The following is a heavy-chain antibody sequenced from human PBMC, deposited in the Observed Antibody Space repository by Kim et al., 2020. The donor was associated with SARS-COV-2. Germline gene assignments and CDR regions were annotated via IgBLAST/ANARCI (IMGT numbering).Heavy chain of an antibody. CDR1: GGSISSYY. J-gene: IGHJ3*02. V-gene: IGHV4-59*12. D-gene: IGHD2-15*01. CDR3: SCLGHCRGCSCYWRAAFD. Sequence: SETLSLTCTVSGGSISSYYWRWVRQPPGKGLEYIGYIYYSGSTNYNPSLKSRVTISLDTSKNQFSLELRSVTAPDTAEYSCSCLGHCRGCSCYWRAAFD. CDR2: IYYSGST.